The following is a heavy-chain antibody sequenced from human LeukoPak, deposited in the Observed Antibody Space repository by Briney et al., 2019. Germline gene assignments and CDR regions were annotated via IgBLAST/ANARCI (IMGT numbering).Heavy chain of an antibody. CDR1: GYSFTSYW. CDR3: AGLQRGAAPLDY. J-gene: IGHJ4*02. CDR2: IYPGDSDS. Sequence: HGESLKISCKGSGYSFTSYWIGRGRQLPGKGLEWMGIIYPGDSDSRYSPSFQGQVTISADKSISTAYLQWSSLKASDTAMYYCAGLQRGAAPLDYWGEGTLVTVSS. D-gene: IGHD6-6*01. V-gene: IGHV5-51*01.